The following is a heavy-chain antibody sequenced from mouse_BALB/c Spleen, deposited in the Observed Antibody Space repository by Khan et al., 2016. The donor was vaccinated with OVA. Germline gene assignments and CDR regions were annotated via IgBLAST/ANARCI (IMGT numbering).Heavy chain of an antibody. CDR1: GFTFSTYG. J-gene: IGHJ3*01. Sequence: EVELVESGGDLVKPGGSLKLSCAASGFTFSTYGMSWVRQSPDKRLEWVATISSGGSYTYYQDNVKGRFTISRDNAKNTLYLQMSSRKSEDTAMYYCARLAYYYNSEGFAYWGQGTLVTVSA. CDR3: ARLAYYYNSEGFAY. CDR2: ISSGGSYT. V-gene: IGHV5-6*01. D-gene: IGHD1-1*01.